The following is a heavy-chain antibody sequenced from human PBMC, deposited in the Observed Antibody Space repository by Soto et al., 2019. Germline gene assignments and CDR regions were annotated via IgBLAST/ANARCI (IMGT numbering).Heavy chain of an antibody. CDR1: GFIFSNYA. CDR2: ISGSGATT. V-gene: IGHV3-23*01. D-gene: IGHD2-8*01. CDR3: TKGGILRRYNIPQVYSDY. Sequence: GVSLRLSCAASGFIFSNYAMSWVRQAPGRGLEWVSAISGSGATTYYPDSVKGRFTISRDNSKNTLYLQMNNLRADDTAVYYCTKGGILRRYNIPQVYSDYSGQGSLVTVSS. J-gene: IGHJ4*02.